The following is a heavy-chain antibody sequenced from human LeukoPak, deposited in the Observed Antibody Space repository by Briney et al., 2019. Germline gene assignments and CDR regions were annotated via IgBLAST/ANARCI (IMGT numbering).Heavy chain of an antibody. Sequence: KPSETLSLTCTVSGGSISSYYWSWIRQPPGKGLEWIGYIYYSGSTNYNPSLKSRVTISVDTSKNQFSLKLSSVTAADTAVYYCARGLGYCTNGVCYSRYYFDYWGQGTLVTVSS. D-gene: IGHD2-8*01. CDR2: IYYSGST. CDR3: ARGLGYCTNGVCYSRYYFDY. CDR1: GGSISSYY. J-gene: IGHJ4*02. V-gene: IGHV4-59*01.